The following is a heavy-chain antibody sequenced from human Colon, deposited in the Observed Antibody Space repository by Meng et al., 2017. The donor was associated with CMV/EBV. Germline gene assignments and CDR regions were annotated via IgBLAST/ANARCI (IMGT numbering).Heavy chain of an antibody. J-gene: IGHJ4*02. CDR1: GSSLTSTGRG. Sequence: ITVRRSDPARATTKQRPRLTVNLPGSSLTSTGRGVAWIRQPPGKAPELLALINWDDDKRYSPSLKNRLNITKDTSKNQVVLSMTDLDPADTGTFYCARHSLTILTVWGQGTLVTVSS. CDR3: ARHSLTILTV. V-gene: IGHV2-5*02. D-gene: IGHD5-24*01. CDR2: INWDDDK.